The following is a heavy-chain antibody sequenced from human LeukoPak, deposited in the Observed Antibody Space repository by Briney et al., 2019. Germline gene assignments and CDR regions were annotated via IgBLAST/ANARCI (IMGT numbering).Heavy chain of an antibody. J-gene: IGHJ4*02. CDR1: GGTFSSYA. CDR2: IIPIFGTA. CDR3: AAQREGSIAARRGGSYYFDY. V-gene: IGHV1-69*05. Sequence: ASVKVSCKASGGTFSSYAISWVRQAPGQGLEWMGGIIPIFGTANYAQKFQGRVTITTDESTSTAYMELSSLRSEDTAVYYCAAQREGSIAARRGGSYYFDYWGQGTLATVSS. D-gene: IGHD6-6*01.